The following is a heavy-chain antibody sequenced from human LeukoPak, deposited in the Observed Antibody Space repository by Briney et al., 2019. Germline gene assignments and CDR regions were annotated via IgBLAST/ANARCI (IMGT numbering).Heavy chain of an antibody. J-gene: IGHJ5*02. Sequence: PGGSLRLSCAASGFSVSNHYIAWVRQAPGRRLEWVSFIWADGTTCYIDSVRGRFTVSRDQFKNTLYLQMSSLRPDDTALYYCARDGAGIESWVELDPWGQGTQVTVSA. CDR1: GFSVSNHY. CDR3: ARDGAGIESWVELDP. CDR2: IWADGTT. D-gene: IGHD5-24*01. V-gene: IGHV3-66*02.